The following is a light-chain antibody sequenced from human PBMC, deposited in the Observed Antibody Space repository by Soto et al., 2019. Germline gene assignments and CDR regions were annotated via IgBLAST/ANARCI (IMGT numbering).Light chain of an antibody. CDR1: SSDVGSYNL. V-gene: IGLV2-23*01. CDR2: EGS. Sequence: QSVLTQSASVSGSPGQSITISCTGTSSDVGSYNLVSWYQQHPGKAPKLMIYEGSKRPSGVSNRFSGSKSGNTASLTISGLQAEDEADYYCCSYAGSSTSYVFGPGTKVTVL. J-gene: IGLJ1*01. CDR3: CSYAGSSTSYV.